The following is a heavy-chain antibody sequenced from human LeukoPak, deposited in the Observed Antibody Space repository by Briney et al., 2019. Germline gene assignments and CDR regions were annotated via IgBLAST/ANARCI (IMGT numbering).Heavy chain of an antibody. J-gene: IGHJ6*03. Sequence: ASVKVSCKASGYTFTGYYMHWVRQAPGQGLEWMGWINPNSGGTNYAQKFQGRVTMTRDMSISTAYMELSRLRSDDTAVYYCARAGGGNSQYYMDVWGKGTTVTISS. V-gene: IGHV1-2*02. CDR1: GYTFTGYY. CDR3: ARAGGGNSQYYMDV. CDR2: INPNSGGT. D-gene: IGHD4-23*01.